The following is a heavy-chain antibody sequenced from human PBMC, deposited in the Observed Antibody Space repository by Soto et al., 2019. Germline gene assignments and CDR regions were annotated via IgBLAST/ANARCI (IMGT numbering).Heavy chain of an antibody. V-gene: IGHV4-4*02. CDR1: SGSISSSNW. Sequence: SETLSLTCAVSSGSISSSNWWSWVRQPPGKGLEWIGEIYHSGSTNYNPSLKSRVTISVDKSKNQFSLKLSSVTAADTAVYYCATLNGYSSGWYGEYYYYYMDVWGKGTTVTVSS. J-gene: IGHJ6*03. D-gene: IGHD6-19*01. CDR3: ATLNGYSSGWYGEYYYYYMDV. CDR2: IYHSGST.